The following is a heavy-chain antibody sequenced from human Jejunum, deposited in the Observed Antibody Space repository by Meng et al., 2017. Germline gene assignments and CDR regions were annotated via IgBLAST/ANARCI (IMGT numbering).Heavy chain of an antibody. Sequence: QVQLVQSGAEVKKPGAAVTVSCKASGYTFSSYHINWVRQATGQGPEWMGWMNPNNGDIGYAQKFQGRVTMTRDTSVSTAYMELSSLTSEDTAVYYCARGVAAGVDYWGQGTLVTVSS. J-gene: IGHJ4*02. CDR2: MNPNNGDI. D-gene: IGHD6-13*01. V-gene: IGHV1-8*01. CDR1: GYTFSSYH. CDR3: ARGVAAGVDY.